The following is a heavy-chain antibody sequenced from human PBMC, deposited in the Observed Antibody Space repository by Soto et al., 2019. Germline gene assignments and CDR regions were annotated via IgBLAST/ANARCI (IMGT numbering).Heavy chain of an antibody. CDR1: GFTFSDYY. CDR3: VRNALGWCVP. CDR2: VKNRPKDFRI. V-gene: IGHV3-72*01. D-gene: IGHD7-27*01. J-gene: IGHJ5*02. Sequence: EIQLVESGGGSVQPGGSLRLSCVASGFTFSDYYMDWARQAPGKGLEWVARVKNRPKDFRIEYAASGTGRFIISRDDSQKSLFLQRNSLKAEDRAIYDCVRNALGWCVPWGQGTLVPASS.